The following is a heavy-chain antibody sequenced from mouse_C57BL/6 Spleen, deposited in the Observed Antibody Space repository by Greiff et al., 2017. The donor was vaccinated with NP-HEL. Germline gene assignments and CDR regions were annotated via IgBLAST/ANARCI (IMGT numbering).Heavy chain of an antibody. CDR2: IYPRSGNT. CDR1: GYTFTSYG. J-gene: IGHJ4*01. V-gene: IGHV1-81*01. CDR3: ARDPEDYAMDY. Sequence: QVQLQQSGAELARPGASVKLSCKASGYTFTSYGISWVKQRTGQGLEWIGEIYPRSGNTYYNEKFKGKATLTADKSSSTAYMVLRSLTSEDSAVYFCARDPEDYAMDYWGQGTSVTVSS.